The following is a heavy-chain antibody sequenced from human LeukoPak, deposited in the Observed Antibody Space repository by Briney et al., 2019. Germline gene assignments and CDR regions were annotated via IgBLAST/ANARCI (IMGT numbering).Heavy chain of an antibody. J-gene: IGHJ4*02. V-gene: IGHV1-69*13. CDR3: ARDQVAAAGTSTSNFDY. CDR1: GGTFSSYA. Sequence: SVKVSCKASGGTFSSYAISWVRQAPGQGLEWMGGIIPIFGTANYAQKFQGRVTITADESTSTAYMELSSLRSEDTAVYYCARDQVAAAGTSTSNFDYWGQGTLVTVSS. CDR2: IIPIFGTA. D-gene: IGHD6-13*01.